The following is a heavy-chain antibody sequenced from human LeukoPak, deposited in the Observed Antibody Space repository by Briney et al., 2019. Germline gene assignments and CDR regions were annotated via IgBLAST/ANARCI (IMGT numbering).Heavy chain of an antibody. D-gene: IGHD2-21*01. CDR1: GGSINSSSYY. CDR2: IYYSGST. V-gene: IGHV4-39*07. Sequence: SETLSLTCTVSGGSINSSSYYWGWIRQPPGKGLEWIGSIYYSGSTYYNPSLKSRVTVSVDTSKNQFSLKLRSVTAADTAVYYCARWRSLEAGGDDAFDIWGQGTMVAVSS. J-gene: IGHJ3*02. CDR3: ARWRSLEAGGDDAFDI.